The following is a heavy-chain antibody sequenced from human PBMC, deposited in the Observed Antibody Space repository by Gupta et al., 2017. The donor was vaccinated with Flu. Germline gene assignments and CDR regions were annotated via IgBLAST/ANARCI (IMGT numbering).Heavy chain of an antibody. D-gene: IGHD2-15*01. CDR2: LSWNGVTT. V-gene: IGHV3-43*01. J-gene: IGHJ4*02. CDR3: ARGLGYCNDVGCDNYYFDH. Sequence: RHWVRQIPGRGLECVSLLSWNGVTTYYGDSVKGRCTIARDNSRNSLYLQRNSLRSEDTALEVCARGLGYCNDVGCDNYYFDHGGQGTLVTVSS.